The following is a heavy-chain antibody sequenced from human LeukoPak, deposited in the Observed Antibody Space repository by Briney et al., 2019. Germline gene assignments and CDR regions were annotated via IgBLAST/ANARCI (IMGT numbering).Heavy chain of an antibody. V-gene: IGHV4-39*02. CDR1: GDSISSTNYY. Sequence: SETLSLTCTVSGDSISSTNYYWGWIRQPPGKGLEWIGSIYYSGSTYYNPSLESRVTISVDTSKNEFSLKLTSVTAADTAVYYCAREAGSYDSSGYYSLYHSFDYWGQGTLVTVSS. CDR2: IYYSGST. J-gene: IGHJ4*02. D-gene: IGHD3-22*01. CDR3: AREAGSYDSSGYYSLYHSFDY.